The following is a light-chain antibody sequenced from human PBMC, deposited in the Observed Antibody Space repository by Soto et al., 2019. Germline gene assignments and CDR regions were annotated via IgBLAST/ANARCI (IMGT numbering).Light chain of an antibody. V-gene: IGKV3-15*01. CDR2: GEF. Sequence: DIVMTQSPVTLSLSPGDSATLSCRASQSVSSNLAWYQQKPGQAPSLLIYGEFTRATGIPDRLSGTGSGTELNLTISRLQSEDFALYYCQQYNDWPLTFGQGTKVDIK. J-gene: IGKJ1*01. CDR3: QQYNDWPLT. CDR1: QSVSSN.